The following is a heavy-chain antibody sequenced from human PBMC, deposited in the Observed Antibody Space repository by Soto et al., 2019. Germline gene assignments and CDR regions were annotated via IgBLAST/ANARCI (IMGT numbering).Heavy chain of an antibody. CDR3: ARSEMATIPWAFDY. CDR2: IYYSGST. D-gene: IGHD5-12*01. Sequence: SETLSLTCTVSGGSISSYYWSWIRQPPGKGLEWIGYIYYSGSTNYNPSLKSRVTISVDTSKNQFSLKLSSVTAADTAVYYCARSEMATIPWAFDYWGQGTLVTVSS. J-gene: IGHJ4*02. V-gene: IGHV4-59*08. CDR1: GGSISSYY.